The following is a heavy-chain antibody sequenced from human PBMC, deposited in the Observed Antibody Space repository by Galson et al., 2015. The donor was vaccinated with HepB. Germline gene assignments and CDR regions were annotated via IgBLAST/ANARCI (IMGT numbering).Heavy chain of an antibody. D-gene: IGHD6-13*01. Sequence: SLRLSCAASGFTFSRYAMHWVRQAPGKGLECVALRDSVKGRFTISRDYSKSTLYLQMNSLRDKDTAIYYCARSPAAAAFFDFWGQGTLLTVSS. CDR3: ARSPAAAAFFDF. J-gene: IGHJ4*02. CDR1: GFTFSRYA. V-gene: IGHV3-33*01. CDR2: R.